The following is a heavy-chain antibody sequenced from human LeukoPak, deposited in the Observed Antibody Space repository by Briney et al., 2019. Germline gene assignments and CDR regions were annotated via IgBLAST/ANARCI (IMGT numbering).Heavy chain of an antibody. CDR3: ARSGSSMSYAFDI. J-gene: IGHJ3*02. Sequence: GGSLRLSCAASGFTFSSYWMHWVRQAPGKGLVWVSRINSDGSSTSYADSVKGRFTISRDNAKNTLYLQMNSLRAEDTAVYYCARSGSSMSYAFDIWGQGTMVTVSS. CDR1: GFTFSSYW. V-gene: IGHV3-74*01. D-gene: IGHD3-10*01. CDR2: INSDGSST.